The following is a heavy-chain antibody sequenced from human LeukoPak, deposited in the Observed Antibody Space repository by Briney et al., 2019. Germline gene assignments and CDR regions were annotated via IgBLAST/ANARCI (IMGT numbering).Heavy chain of an antibody. CDR1: GYTFTSYG. J-gene: IGHJ4*02. CDR2: IIPIFGTA. V-gene: IGHV1-69*05. CDR3: ARTVVDQGVDY. Sequence: ASVKVSCKASGYTFTSYGISWVRQAPGQGLEWMGGIIPIFGTANYAQKFQGRVTITTDESTGTAYMELSSLRSEDTAVYYCARTVVDQGVDYWGQGTLVTVSS. D-gene: IGHD4-23*01.